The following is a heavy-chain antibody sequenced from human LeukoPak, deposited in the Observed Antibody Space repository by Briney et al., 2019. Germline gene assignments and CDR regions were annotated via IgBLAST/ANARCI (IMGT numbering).Heavy chain of an antibody. CDR1: GFTVSSNE. CDR3: ARTLGYCSGGSCYEDY. V-gene: IGHV3-38-3*01. D-gene: IGHD2-15*01. CDR2: ISGGST. J-gene: IGHJ4*02. Sequence: GGSLRLSCAASGFTVSSNEMSWVRQAPGKGLEWVSSISGGSTYYADSRKGRFTISRDNAKNSLYLQMNGLRAEDTAVYYCARTLGYCSGGSCYEDYWGQGTLVTVSS.